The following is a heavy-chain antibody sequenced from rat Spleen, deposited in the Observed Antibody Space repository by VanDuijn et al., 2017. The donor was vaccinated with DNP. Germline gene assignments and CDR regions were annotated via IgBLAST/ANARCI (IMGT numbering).Heavy chain of an antibody. Sequence: EVKLVESGGGLVQPGRSLKLSCAASGFNFNDYWMGWVRQAPGKGLEWIGEINKDSNTINYTPSLKDKFTISRDNAQNTLYLQMSKLGSEDTAIYYCAKDSKVTGYIMDAWGQGASVTVSS. J-gene: IGHJ4*01. CDR3: AKDSKVTGYIMDA. V-gene: IGHV4-2*01. CDR2: INKDSNTI. CDR1: GFNFNDYW. D-gene: IGHD3-8*01.